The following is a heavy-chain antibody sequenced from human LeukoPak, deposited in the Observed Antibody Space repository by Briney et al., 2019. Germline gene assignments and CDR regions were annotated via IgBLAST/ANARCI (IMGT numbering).Heavy chain of an antibody. J-gene: IGHJ4*02. V-gene: IGHV1-2*06. D-gene: IGHD2-15*01. Sequence: ASVKVSCKASGYTFTGYYMHWVRQAPGQGLEWMGRINPNSGGTNYAQKFQGRVTMTRDTSISTAYMELSRLRSEDTAVYYCARFGHCSGGSCYYFELDYWGQGTLVTVSS. CDR2: INPNSGGT. CDR1: GYTFTGYY. CDR3: ARFGHCSGGSCYYFELDY.